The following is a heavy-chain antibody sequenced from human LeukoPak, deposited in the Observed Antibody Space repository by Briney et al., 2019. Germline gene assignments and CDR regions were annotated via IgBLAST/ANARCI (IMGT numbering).Heavy chain of an antibody. V-gene: IGHV3-66*01. CDR1: GFTVSSNY. J-gene: IGHJ6*02. CDR2: IYSGGST. Sequence: GGSLRLSCAASGFTVSSNYMSWVRQAPGKGLEWVSVIYSGGSTYYADSVKGRFTISRDNSKNTLYLQMNSLRAEDTAVYYCARDRTIAGATAYYYYGMDVWGQGTTVTVSS. D-gene: IGHD1-26*01. CDR3: ARDRTIAGATAYYYYGMDV.